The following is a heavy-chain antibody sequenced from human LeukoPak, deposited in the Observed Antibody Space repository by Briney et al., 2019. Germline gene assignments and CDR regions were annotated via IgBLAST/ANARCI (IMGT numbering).Heavy chain of an antibody. J-gene: IGHJ4*02. Sequence: ASVKVSCKASGYTFTSYYMHWVRQAPGQGLERMGIINPSGGSTSYAQKFQGRVTMTRDTSTSTVYMELSSLRSEDTAVYYCAKASREGAFDYWGQGTLVTVSS. D-gene: IGHD1-26*01. CDR2: INPSGGST. CDR1: GYTFTSYY. V-gene: IGHV1-46*01. CDR3: AKASREGAFDY.